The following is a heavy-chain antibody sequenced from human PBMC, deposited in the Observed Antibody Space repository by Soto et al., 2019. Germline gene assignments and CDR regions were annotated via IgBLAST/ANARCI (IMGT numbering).Heavy chain of an antibody. CDR1: GYTLTELS. D-gene: IGHD2-15*01. CDR3: ARGYCSGGSCYTGWFDP. CDR2: FDPEFGEI. J-gene: IGHJ5*02. Sequence: ASVKVSCKVSGYTLTELSMHWVRQAPGKGLEWMGGFDPEFGEIIYAQKFQGRVNMTRDTSTSTVYMELSSLRSDDTAVYYCARGYCSGGSCYTGWFDPWGQGTLVTVSS. V-gene: IGHV1-24*01.